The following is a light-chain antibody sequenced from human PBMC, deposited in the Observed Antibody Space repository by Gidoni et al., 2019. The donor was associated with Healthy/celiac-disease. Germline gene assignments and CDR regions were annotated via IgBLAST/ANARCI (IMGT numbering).Light chain of an antibody. CDR2: DAS. Sequence: EIVLTPSPATLSWSPRERATLSCSASQSVSSYLAWYQQKPGQAPRRLSYDASTRGTGSPDRCSGSGSGTDLTLTISSREHEDFAVYYCQQRSNRIGVTFGQGTRLEIK. J-gene: IGKJ5*01. CDR3: QQRSNRIGVT. CDR1: QSVSSY. V-gene: IGKV3-11*01.